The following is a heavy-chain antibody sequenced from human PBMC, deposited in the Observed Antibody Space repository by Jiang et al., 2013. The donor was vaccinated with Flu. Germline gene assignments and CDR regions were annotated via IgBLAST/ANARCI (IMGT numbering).Heavy chain of an antibody. CDR1: GYSISSGYY. Sequence: GPGLVKPSETLSLTCTVSGYSISSGYYWGWIRQPPGKGLEWIGSIYHSGSTYYNPSLKSRVTISVDTSKNQFSLKLSSVTAADTAVYYCARDPNTYYFDSSGNYRNWFDPWGQGTLVTVSS. CDR3: ARDPNTYYFDSSGNYRNWFDP. J-gene: IGHJ5*02. CDR2: IYHSGST. V-gene: IGHV4-38-2*02. D-gene: IGHD3-22*01.